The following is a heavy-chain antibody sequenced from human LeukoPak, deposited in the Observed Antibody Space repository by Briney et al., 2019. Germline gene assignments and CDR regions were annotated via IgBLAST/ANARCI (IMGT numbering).Heavy chain of an antibody. D-gene: IGHD3-10*01. Sequence: TSETLSLTCTVSGGSISSYYWSWIRQPPGKGLEWIGYIYYSGSTNYNPSLKSRVTISVDTSKNQFSLKLSSVTAADTAVYYCARGRYYGSGSYSLFDYWGQGTLVTVSS. CDR2: IYYSGST. CDR1: GGSISSYY. J-gene: IGHJ4*02. V-gene: IGHV4-59*12. CDR3: ARGRYYGSGSYSLFDY.